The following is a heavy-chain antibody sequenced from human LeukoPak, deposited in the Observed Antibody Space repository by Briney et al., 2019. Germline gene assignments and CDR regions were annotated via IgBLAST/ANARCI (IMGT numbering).Heavy chain of an antibody. D-gene: IGHD6-19*01. J-gene: IGHJ4*02. V-gene: IGHV3-23*01. CDR3: AKSRTAAVAGGFDY. CDR2: ITTSGGST. Sequence: GGSLRLSCAASGFTFSTYAMSWVHQAPGKGLEWVSAITTSGGSTYYADSVKGRFTISRDNSKNTLYLEMNSLRAEDTAVYYCAKSRTAAVAGGFDYWGQGTLVTVSS. CDR1: GFTFSTYA.